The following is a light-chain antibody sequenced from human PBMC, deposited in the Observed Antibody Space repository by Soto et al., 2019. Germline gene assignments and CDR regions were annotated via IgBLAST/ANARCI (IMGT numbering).Light chain of an antibody. V-gene: IGKV3-15*01. CDR3: QQYSSSPS. Sequence: EIVLTQSPGTLSLSPGERATLSCRASERLSSVYLAWYQQRPGQPPSLLIYGASTRASGIPARFSGSGSGTEFTLTIGSLQSEDFAVYYCQQYSSSPSFGQGTRLEIK. J-gene: IGKJ5*01. CDR1: ERLSSVY. CDR2: GAS.